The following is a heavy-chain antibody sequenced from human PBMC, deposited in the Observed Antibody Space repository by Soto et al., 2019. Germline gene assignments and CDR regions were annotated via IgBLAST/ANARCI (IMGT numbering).Heavy chain of an antibody. CDR2: INPSGGST. CDR1: GYTFTSYY. CDR3: AHSNFDY. Sequence: QVQLVQSGAEVKKPGASVKVSCKASGYTFTSYYMHWVRRAPVQGLEWRGTINPSGGSTSYAQKSQVRVTMTRDTSTSTVYLELSSLRSEDTAVYYCAHSNFDYWGQGTLVTVSS. V-gene: IGHV1-46*01. D-gene: IGHD6-13*01. J-gene: IGHJ4*02.